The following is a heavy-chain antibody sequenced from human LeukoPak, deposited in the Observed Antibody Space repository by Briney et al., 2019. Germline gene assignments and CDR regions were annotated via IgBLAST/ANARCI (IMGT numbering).Heavy chain of an antibody. Sequence: TGGSLRLSCAASGFTFSRYWMSWVRQAPGKGLEWVANIKEGGSENYYVDSVKGRFTISRDDAKNSLYLQMNSLTAEDTAVYYCARVRNSDSRGWYDAIDYWGQGTLVTVSS. CDR2: IKEGGSEN. CDR3: ARVRNSDSRGWYDAIDY. D-gene: IGHD6-19*01. J-gene: IGHJ4*02. V-gene: IGHV3-7*03. CDR1: GFTFSRYW.